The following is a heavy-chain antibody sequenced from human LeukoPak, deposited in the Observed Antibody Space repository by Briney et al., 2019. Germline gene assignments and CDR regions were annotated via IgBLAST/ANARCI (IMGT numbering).Heavy chain of an antibody. Sequence: ASVTVSCKASGYTFTSYYMHWVRQAPGQGLEWMGIINPSGGSTSYAQKFQGRVTMTRDTSTSTVYMELSSLRSEDTAVYYCASDHVAAAGISPLYYYYYGMDVWGQGTTVTVSS. V-gene: IGHV1-46*01. CDR1: GYTFTSYY. D-gene: IGHD6-13*01. J-gene: IGHJ6*02. CDR3: ASDHVAAAGISPLYYYYYGMDV. CDR2: INPSGGST.